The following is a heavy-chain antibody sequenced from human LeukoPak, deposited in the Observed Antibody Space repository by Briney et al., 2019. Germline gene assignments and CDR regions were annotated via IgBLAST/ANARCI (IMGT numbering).Heavy chain of an antibody. CDR3: ARDLKWLADY. V-gene: IGHV7-4-1*02. J-gene: IGHJ4*02. D-gene: IGHD6-19*01. CDR1: GYTFINYY. Sequence: ASVKVSCKASGYTFINYYMHWVRQAPGQGLEWMGWINTNTGNPTYAQGFTGRFVFSLDTSVSTAYLQISSLKAEDTAVYYCARDLKWLADYWGQGTLVTVSS. CDR2: INTNTGNP.